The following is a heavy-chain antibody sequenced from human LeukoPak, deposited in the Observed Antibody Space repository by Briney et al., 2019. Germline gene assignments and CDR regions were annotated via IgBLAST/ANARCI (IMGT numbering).Heavy chain of an antibody. Sequence: GASVKASCKASGYTFTSYGISWVRQAPGQGLEWMGWISAYNGNTNYAQKLQGRVTMTTDTSTSTAYMELRSLRSDDTAVYYCARARSYDSSGYSYLDYWGQGTLVTVSS. V-gene: IGHV1-18*01. CDR3: ARARSYDSSGYSYLDY. D-gene: IGHD3-22*01. J-gene: IGHJ4*02. CDR1: GYTFTSYG. CDR2: ISAYNGNT.